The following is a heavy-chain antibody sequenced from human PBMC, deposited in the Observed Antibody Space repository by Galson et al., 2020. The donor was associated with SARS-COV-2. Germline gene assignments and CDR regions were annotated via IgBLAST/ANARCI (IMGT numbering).Heavy chain of an antibody. J-gene: IGHJ5*02. CDR3: ARLRVSAFVSSWLDP. CDR2: VSAGIGKT. V-gene: IGHV1-3*01. CDR1: GYTFTNXV. Sequence: ASEKVSCKASGYTFTNXVIHWVRQAPGQRLAWMGWVSAGIGKTEYSQKLQGRVTLSGDTPASTAYMELSSLRSEDTAVYFCARLRVSAFVSSWLDPWGQGTLVTVSS. D-gene: IGHD2-21*02.